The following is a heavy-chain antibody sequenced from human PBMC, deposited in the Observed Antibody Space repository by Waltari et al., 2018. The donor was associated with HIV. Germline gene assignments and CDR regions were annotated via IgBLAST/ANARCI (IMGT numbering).Heavy chain of an antibody. CDR2: LSPCDSDT. V-gene: IGHV5-51*03. CDR3: ARRFDIRNSGPYFDY. J-gene: IGHJ4*02. CDR1: GYSFTSYW. D-gene: IGHD1-26*01. Sequence: EVQLVQSGAEVKKPGESLKISCKGSGYSFTSYWIGWVRQMPGKGLEWMGPLSPCDSDTRNSPSFQGQVTISADKSISTAYLQWSSLKASDTAMYYCARRFDIRNSGPYFDYWGQGTLVTVSS.